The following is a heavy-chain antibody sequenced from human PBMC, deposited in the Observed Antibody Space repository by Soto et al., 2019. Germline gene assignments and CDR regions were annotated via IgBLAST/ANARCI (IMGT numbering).Heavy chain of an antibody. V-gene: IGHV5-51*01. J-gene: IGHJ4*02. Sequence: GESLKTSCKGSGYSFTSYWIGLVRQMPGQGLEWMGSIYPGDSDTRYSPSFQGQVTISADKSISTAYLQWSSLKASDTAMYYCARLEGALNYYFDYWGQGTLVTVSS. CDR1: GYSFTSYW. D-gene: IGHD1-26*01. CDR3: ARLEGALNYYFDY. CDR2: IYPGDSDT.